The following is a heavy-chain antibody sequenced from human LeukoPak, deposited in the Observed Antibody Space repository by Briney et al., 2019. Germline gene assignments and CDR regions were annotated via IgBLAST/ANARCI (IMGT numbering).Heavy chain of an antibody. V-gene: IGHV3-74*01. CDR2: INSDGSST. J-gene: IGHJ6*03. CDR1: GFTSSSYW. Sequence: GGSLRLSCAASGFTSSSYWMHWVRQAPGKGLVWVSRINSDGSSTSYADSVKGRFTISRDNSKNTLYLQMNSLRAEDTAVYYCAKGMGATHYYYMDVWGKGTTVTISS. D-gene: IGHD1-26*01. CDR3: AKGMGATHYYYMDV.